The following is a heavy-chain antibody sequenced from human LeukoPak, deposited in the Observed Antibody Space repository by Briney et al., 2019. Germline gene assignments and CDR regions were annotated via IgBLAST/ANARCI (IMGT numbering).Heavy chain of an antibody. CDR3: AKCIVVVPAAAFDY. V-gene: IGHV3-23*01. CDR2: ISGSGASA. J-gene: IGHJ4*02. Sequence: TGGSLRLSCAASGFTFSSYSMNWVRQAPGKGLEWVSGISGSGASAFYADSVKGRFTISRDNSKNTLFLQVNSLRAEDTAVYYCAKCIVVVPAAAFDYWGQGTLVTVSS. D-gene: IGHD2-2*01. CDR1: GFTFSSYS.